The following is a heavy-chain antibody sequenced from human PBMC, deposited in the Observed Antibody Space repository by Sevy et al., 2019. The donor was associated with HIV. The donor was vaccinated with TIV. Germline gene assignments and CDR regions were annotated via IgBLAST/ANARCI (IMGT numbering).Heavy chain of an antibody. CDR1: GFTFTNYG. CDR2: IRYDGSDK. J-gene: IGHJ4*02. V-gene: IGHV3-30*02. Sequence: GGSLRLSCAASGFTFTNYGMHWVRQVPGKGLEWVTFIRYDGSDKYDAASVKGRFTISRDDSKNTLYLQMDSLRPEDTAIYYCAKDLAGPGRRYFDSWGQGTLVTVSS. CDR3: AKDLAGPGRRYFDS. D-gene: IGHD6-13*01.